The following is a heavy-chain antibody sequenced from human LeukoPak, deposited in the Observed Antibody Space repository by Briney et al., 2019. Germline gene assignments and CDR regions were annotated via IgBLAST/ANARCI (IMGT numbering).Heavy chain of an antibody. V-gene: IGHV3-30-3*01. CDR2: ISYDGSEK. J-gene: IGHJ1*01. D-gene: IGHD2-15*01. Sequence: GGSLRLSCAASGFTFSSYPMHWVRQAPGKGLEWVAVISYDGSEKHYADPVKGRFTIARDNSKNTLYLQMNSLRVDDTAVYYCAQQLGYCSGGTCYFTYWGQGTLVTVSS. CDR1: GFTFSSYP. CDR3: AQQLGYCSGGTCYFTY.